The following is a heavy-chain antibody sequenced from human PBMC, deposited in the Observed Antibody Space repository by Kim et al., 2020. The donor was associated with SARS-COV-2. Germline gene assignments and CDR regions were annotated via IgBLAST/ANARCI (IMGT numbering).Heavy chain of an antibody. Sequence: ASVKVSCKASGYTFTSYAMHWVRQAPGQRLEWMGWINAGNGNTKYSQKFQGRVTITRDTSASTAYMELSSLRSEDTAVYYCARIPSDSSGYYYFDYWGQGTLVTVSS. J-gene: IGHJ4*02. CDR1: GYTFTSYA. V-gene: IGHV1-3*01. CDR3: ARIPSDSSGYYYFDY. CDR2: INAGNGNT. D-gene: IGHD3-22*01.